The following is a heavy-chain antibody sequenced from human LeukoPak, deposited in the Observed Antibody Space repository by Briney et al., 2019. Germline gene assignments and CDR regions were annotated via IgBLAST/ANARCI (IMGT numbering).Heavy chain of an antibody. CDR2: INPSGGST. V-gene: IGHV1-46*01. D-gene: IGHD3-9*01. Sequence: ASVKVSCKASGYTFTGYAMNWVRQAPGHGLEWMGIINPSGGSTSYAQKFQGRVTMTRDTSTSTVYMELSSLRSEDTAVYYCARDLGYDTHWAYWGQGTLVTVSS. CDR1: GYTFTGYA. CDR3: ARDLGYDTHWAY. J-gene: IGHJ4*02.